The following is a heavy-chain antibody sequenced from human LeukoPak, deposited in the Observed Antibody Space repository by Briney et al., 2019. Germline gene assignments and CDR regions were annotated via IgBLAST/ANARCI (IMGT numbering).Heavy chain of an antibody. J-gene: IGHJ4*02. CDR1: GFTFSTYA. CDR2: ISASGTA. V-gene: IGHV3-23*01. D-gene: IGHD3-9*01. CDR3: AKARVTTGYYMQVDY. Sequence: GGSLRLSCAASGFTFSTYAMTWVRQAPGKGLEWVSVISASGTAHYADSMKGRLTISSNTSKNTVYLQFSSLRPEDTAEYYCAKARVTTGYYMQVDYWGRGT.